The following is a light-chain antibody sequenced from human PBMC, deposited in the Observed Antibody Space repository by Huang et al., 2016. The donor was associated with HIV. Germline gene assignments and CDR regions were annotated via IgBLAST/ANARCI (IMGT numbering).Light chain of an antibody. J-gene: IGKJ1*01. CDR2: SAS. Sequence: DIQMTQSPSSLSASVGDRVTITCQASQDISPYLNWYQQKPGNAPKVLIYSASNLETGVPARFSGSGSGTDFTFTISSLQPGDIATYYCQQYVNLPWTFGQGTKVEIK. CDR3: QQYVNLPWT. CDR1: QDISPY. V-gene: IGKV1-33*01.